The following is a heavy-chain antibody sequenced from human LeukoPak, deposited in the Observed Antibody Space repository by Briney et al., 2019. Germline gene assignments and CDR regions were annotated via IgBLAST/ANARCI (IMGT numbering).Heavy chain of an antibody. V-gene: IGHV1-69*13. CDR1: GGTFSSYA. CDR2: IIPIFGTA. D-gene: IGHD2-2*01. CDR3: AKSDIVVVPAATGYYYYMDV. Sequence: GASVKVSCKASGGTFSSYAISWVRQAPGQGLEWMGGIIPIFGTANYAQKFQGRVTITADESTSTAYMELSSLKSEDTAVYYCAKSDIVVVPAATGYYYYMDVWGKGTTVTISS. J-gene: IGHJ6*03.